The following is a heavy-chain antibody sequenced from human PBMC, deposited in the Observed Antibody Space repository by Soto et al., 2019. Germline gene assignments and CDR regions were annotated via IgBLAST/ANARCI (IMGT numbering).Heavy chain of an antibody. CDR3: ASSSPFQY. V-gene: IGHV4-39*01. CDR1: SASLSSSTYY. J-gene: IGHJ4*02. CDR2: IYYSGNT. Sequence: ETLSLTCSVSSASLSSSTYYLSWIRQPPGRGPEWIGSIYYSGNTYYKPSLKSRVSISIDTSRNQFSLKLTSVTAADTGVYYCASSSPFQYWGPGILVTVS. D-gene: IGHD6-6*01.